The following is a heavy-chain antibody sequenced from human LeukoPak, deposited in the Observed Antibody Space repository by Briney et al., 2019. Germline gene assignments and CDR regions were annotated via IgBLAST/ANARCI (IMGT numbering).Heavy chain of an antibody. J-gene: IGHJ4*02. CDR2: IYYSGST. CDR1: GGSISSSSYY. CDR3: ARDSPPAYCSGGSCYFDY. Sequence: SETLSLTCTVSGGSISSSSYYWGWIRQPPGKGLEWIGSIYYSGSTYYNPSLKSRVTISVDTSKNQFSLKLSSVTAADTAVYYCARDSPPAYCSGGSCYFDYWGQGTLVTVSS. D-gene: IGHD2-15*01. V-gene: IGHV4-39*07.